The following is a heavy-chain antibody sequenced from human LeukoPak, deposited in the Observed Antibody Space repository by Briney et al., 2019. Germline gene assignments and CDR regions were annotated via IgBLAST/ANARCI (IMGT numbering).Heavy chain of an antibody. CDR2: TYYRSKLYN. CDR3: ARVNYDILTGPLYYYYYYMDV. D-gene: IGHD3-9*01. CDR1: GDSVSSNSAA. V-gene: IGHV6-1*01. J-gene: IGHJ6*03. Sequence: SQTLSLTCAISGDSVSSNSAAWNWIRQSPSRGLEWLGRTYYRSKLYNDYAVSVKSRITINPDTYKNQFYLQLNSVTPEDTAVYYCARVNYDILTGPLYYYYYYMDVWGKGTTVTVSS.